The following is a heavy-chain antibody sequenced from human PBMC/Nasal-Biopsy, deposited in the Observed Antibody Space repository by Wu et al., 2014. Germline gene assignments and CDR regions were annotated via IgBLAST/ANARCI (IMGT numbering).Heavy chain of an antibody. CDR2: IYYSGST. V-gene: IGHV4-59*01. CDR1: GDSISTYS. Sequence: TLSLTCTVSGDSISTYSWNWIRQSPGKGLEWIGYIYYSGSTNYNPSLKSRVTISIDTSNNQFSLKLSSVTTADTAVYYCTRGTSWPPGWFDPWGQGTLVTV. J-gene: IGHJ5*02. D-gene: IGHD5-12*01. CDR3: TRGTSWPPGWFDP.